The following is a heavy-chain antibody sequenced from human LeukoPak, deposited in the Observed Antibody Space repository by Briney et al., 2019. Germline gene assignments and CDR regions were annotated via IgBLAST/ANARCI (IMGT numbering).Heavy chain of an antibody. CDR1: GFTFRDYG. V-gene: IGHV3-30*02. CDR3: ANPAPGPIWDYFAS. J-gene: IGHJ4*02. CDR2: VHTNLISK. Sequence: PGGSLRLSCAASGFTFRDYGMYWVRQAPGRGREWVAYVHTNLISKQYADSVKGPFTISRDNFQNTLYLEMYYLRGEDTAVYFCANPAPGPIWDYFASGGQGSRVTVSS. D-gene: IGHD2-2*02.